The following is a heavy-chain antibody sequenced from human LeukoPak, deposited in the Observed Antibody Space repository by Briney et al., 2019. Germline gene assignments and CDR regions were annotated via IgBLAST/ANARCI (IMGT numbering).Heavy chain of an antibody. V-gene: IGHV1-2*06. J-gene: IGHJ4*02. Sequence: ASVKVSCKASGYTFTGYYIHWIRQAPGQGLEWMGRINCKDGGTNYTQKFQGRVAMTRDTFINTAYLELSSLISDDTAVYYCARGAVRDSWGQGTLIVVSS. CDR3: ARGAVRDS. CDR2: INCKDGGT. D-gene: IGHD6-6*01. CDR1: GYTFTGYY.